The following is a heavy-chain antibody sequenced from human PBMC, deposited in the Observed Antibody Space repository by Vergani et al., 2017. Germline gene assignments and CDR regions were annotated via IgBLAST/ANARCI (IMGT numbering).Heavy chain of an antibody. D-gene: IGHD3-10*01. J-gene: IGHJ6*02. CDR1: GYTFTGYY. Sequence: QVQLVQSGDEVKKPGASVTVSCKASGYTFTGYYMQWVRKAPGQGLEWMGWINPNSGGTNYAQKFQGRVTMTRDTSISTAYMEMSMLRSDDTAVYYCASGLWGSGSYSPDDYYYGMDVWGQGTTVTVSS. CDR3: ASGLWGSGSYSPDDYYYGMDV. V-gene: IGHV1-2*02. CDR2: INPNSGGT.